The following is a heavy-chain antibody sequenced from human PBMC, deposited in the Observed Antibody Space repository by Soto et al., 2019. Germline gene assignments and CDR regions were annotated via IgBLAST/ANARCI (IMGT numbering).Heavy chain of an antibody. J-gene: IGHJ6*03. CDR1: GGSISSYY. V-gene: IGHV4-59*01. CDR2: ISYSGRT. Sequence: PSETLSLTCTVSGGSISSYYWSWIRQPPGKGLEWIGYISYSGRTNYNPSLKSRVTMSVDTSRNQFSLKLNSVTAADTAVYYCARSYYDFWSTSVYYYMDVWGKGTTVTVSS. CDR3: ARSYYDFWSTSVYYYMDV. D-gene: IGHD3-3*01.